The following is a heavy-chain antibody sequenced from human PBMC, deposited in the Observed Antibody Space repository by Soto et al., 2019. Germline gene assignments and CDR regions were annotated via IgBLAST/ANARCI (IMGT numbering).Heavy chain of an antibody. J-gene: IGHJ4*02. CDR1: GYTFTSYG. CDR3: AXDVXXXLIDY. V-gene: IGHV1-18*01. D-gene: IGHD3-10*02. Sequence: QVQLVQSGAEVKKPGASVKVSCKASGYTFTSYGISWGRQAPGQGREWMGWINAYNGNTNYAQKLQGRVTMTTDTXXXXXXXXXXXXXXXXXXXXXCAXDVXXXLIDYWGQGTLVTVSS. CDR2: INAYNGNT.